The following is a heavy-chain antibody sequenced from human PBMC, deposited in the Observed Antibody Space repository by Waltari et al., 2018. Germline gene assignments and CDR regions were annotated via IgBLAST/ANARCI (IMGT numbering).Heavy chain of an antibody. CDR2: VDNTGSP. J-gene: IGHJ4*02. Sequence: QVHLQESGPGLVKPSQTLSLTCSISDDSINTGPFYFTWIRQYPGKGLEWIGYVDNTGSPSYNPSLMSRFSISVDTSRRHFSLKLMAVTAADTASYFCAISSSGGNYFDYWGRGTLVTVSS. D-gene: IGHD6-6*01. CDR1: DDSINTGPFY. V-gene: IGHV4-31*03. CDR3: AISSSGGNYFDY.